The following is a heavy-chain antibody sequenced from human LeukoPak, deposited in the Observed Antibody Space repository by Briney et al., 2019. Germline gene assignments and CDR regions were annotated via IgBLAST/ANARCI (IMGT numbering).Heavy chain of an antibody. V-gene: IGHV3-23*01. CDR1: GFTFSSHA. CDR2: ISGSGATT. Sequence: PGGSLRLSCAASGFTFSSHAMIWVRQAPGKGLEWVSAISGSGATTYYADSVKGRFTISRDNSKNTLYLQVNSLRAEDTAVYFCVKGSSGSSDSWGQGTLVTVSS. J-gene: IGHJ4*02. D-gene: IGHD3-10*01. CDR3: VKGSSGSSDS.